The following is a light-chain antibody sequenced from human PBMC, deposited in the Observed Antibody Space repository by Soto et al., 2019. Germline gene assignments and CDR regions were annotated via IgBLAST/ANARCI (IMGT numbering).Light chain of an antibody. V-gene: IGKV1-39*01. CDR3: QQSYSSSWT. CDR2: GAS. Sequence: IQLTQSPSSLFASVGARVTITSRASQSISSYLTWYQQKPGKAPKVLIYGASNLQSGVPSRFSGSGSGTDFTLTISSLQREDFAAYFCQQSYSSSWTFGPGTKVDIK. J-gene: IGKJ1*01. CDR1: QSISSY.